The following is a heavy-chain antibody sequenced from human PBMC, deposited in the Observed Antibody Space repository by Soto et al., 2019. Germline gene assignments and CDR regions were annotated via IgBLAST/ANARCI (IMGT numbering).Heavy chain of an antibody. CDR1: GGTISSWY. CDR3: ARRYGSAIDY. D-gene: IGHD1-26*01. V-gene: IGHV4-59*08. CDR2: IYYSGST. J-gene: IGHJ4*02. Sequence: PSETLSLTCTVSGGTISSWYWSWIRQPPGKGLEWIGYIYYSGSTNCNPSLKSRVTISVDTSKNQFSLKLSSVTAADTAVYYCARRYGSAIDYWGRGTLVTVSS.